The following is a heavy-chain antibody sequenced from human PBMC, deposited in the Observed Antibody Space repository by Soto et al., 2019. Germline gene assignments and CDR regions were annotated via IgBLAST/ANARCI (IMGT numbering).Heavy chain of an antibody. V-gene: IGHV4-39*01. J-gene: IGHJ4*02. CDR3: ARQGGYSFDY. D-gene: IGHD3-22*01. CDR1: GCSISSSSYY. Sequence: QLQLQESGPGLVKPSETLSLTCTVSGCSISSSSYYWGWIRQPPGKGLEWIGSIYYSGSTYYNPSLKSRVTIPVDTSKNQFSLKLSSVTAAGTAVYYCARQGGYSFDYWGQGTLVTVSS. CDR2: IYYSGST.